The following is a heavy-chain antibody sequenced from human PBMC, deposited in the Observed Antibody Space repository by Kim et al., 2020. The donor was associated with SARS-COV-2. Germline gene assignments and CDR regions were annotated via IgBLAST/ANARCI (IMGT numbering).Heavy chain of an antibody. V-gene: IGHV1-2*02. J-gene: IGHJ6*02. CDR2: INSNSGGT. Sequence: ASVKVSCKASGYTFSDYYMHWVRQAPGQGLEWMGWINSNSGGTNYAQKFQGRVTMTRDTSISTAYMELSRLRSDDTAVYYCARDHCTSTGCREDYYYGMDVWGQGTTVTISS. CDR3: ARDHCTSTGCREDYYYGMDV. CDR1: GYTFSDYY. D-gene: IGHD2-2*01.